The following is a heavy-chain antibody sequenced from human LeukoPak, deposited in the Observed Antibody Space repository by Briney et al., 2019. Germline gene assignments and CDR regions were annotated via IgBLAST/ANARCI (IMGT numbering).Heavy chain of an antibody. J-gene: IGHJ6*02. Sequence: GGSLRPSCAASGFTFSSYSMNWVRQAPGKGLEWVSSISSSSSYIYYADSVKGRFTISRDNARNSLYLQLSSLRAGDTAVYYCARIDYYHGMDVWGQGTTVTVSS. CDR3: ARIDYYHGMDV. CDR2: ISSSSSYI. CDR1: GFTFSSYS. V-gene: IGHV3-21*01.